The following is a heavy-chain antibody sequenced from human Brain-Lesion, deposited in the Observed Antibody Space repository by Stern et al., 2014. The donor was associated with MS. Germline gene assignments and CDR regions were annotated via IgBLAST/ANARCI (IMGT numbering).Heavy chain of an antibody. CDR1: GGSISSGSDY. D-gene: IGHD5-18*01. Sequence: VQLLESGPGLVKPSQTLSLTCTVSGGSISSGSDYWSWIRQPVGKGLEWIGRIHPSGSAFYTPSLKSRVTISTDTSMTQFSLELNSATAADTAIYYCASGYRIFDYWGQGSLVTVSS. V-gene: IGHV4-61*02. CDR2: IHPSGSA. J-gene: IGHJ4*02. CDR3: ASGYRIFDY.